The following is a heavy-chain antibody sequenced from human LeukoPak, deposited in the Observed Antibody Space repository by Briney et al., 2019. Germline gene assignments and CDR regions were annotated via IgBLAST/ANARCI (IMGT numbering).Heavy chain of an antibody. CDR2: ISSSSSYI. CDR1: GFTFSSYS. CDR3: ARNPVGATLFDY. V-gene: IGHV3-21*01. Sequence: GGSLRLSCAASGFTFSSYSMNWVRQAPGKGLEWVSSISSSSSYIYYADSVKGRFTISRDNAKNSLYLQMNSLRAEDTAAYYCARNPVGATLFDYWGQGTLVTVSS. J-gene: IGHJ4*02. D-gene: IGHD1-26*01.